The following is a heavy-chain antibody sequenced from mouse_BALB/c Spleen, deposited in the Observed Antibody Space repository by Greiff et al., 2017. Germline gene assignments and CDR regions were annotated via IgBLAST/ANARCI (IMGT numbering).Heavy chain of an antibody. CDR3: ARWGNYGAWFAY. D-gene: IGHD2-1*01. CDR1: GFTFSSFG. Sequence: EVHLVESGGGLVQPGGSRKLSCAASGFTFSSFGMHWVRQAPEKGLEWVAYISSGSSTIYYADTVKGRFTISRDNPKNTLFLQMTSLRSEDTAMYYCARWGNYGAWFAYWGQGTLVTVSA. J-gene: IGHJ3*01. CDR2: ISSGSSTI. V-gene: IGHV5-17*02.